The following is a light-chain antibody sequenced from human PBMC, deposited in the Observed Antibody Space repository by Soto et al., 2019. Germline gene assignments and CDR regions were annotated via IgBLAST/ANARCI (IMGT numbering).Light chain of an antibody. V-gene: IGKV4-1*01. Sequence: DIVMTQSPDSLAVSLGERATINCKSSQSVLYSSNNKNYLAWYHQKPGQPPKLLIYWASTRESGVPDRFSGSGSGTDFTLTISSLQAEDVAVYYCQQYYRTPLITFGQGTRLEIK. CDR3: QQYYRTPLIT. CDR2: WAS. CDR1: QSVLYSSNNKNY. J-gene: IGKJ5*01.